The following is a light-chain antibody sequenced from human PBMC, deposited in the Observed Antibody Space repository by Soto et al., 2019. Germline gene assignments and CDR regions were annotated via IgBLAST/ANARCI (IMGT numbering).Light chain of an antibody. CDR2: AAS. J-gene: IGKJ4*01. CDR1: QSISSY. CDR3: HQCYSTPLA. Sequence: DIPMTQSPSSLSASVGNRVTITCRTSQSISSYLNWYQQKPGQAPKLLIYAASSLQSGVPSRFGGSGSGTSLSRTISSLPAEDFATDYCHQCYSTPLAVGGGPEVVIK. V-gene: IGKV1-39*01.